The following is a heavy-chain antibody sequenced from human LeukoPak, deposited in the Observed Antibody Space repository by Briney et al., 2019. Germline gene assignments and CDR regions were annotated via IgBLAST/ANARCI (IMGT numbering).Heavy chain of an antibody. CDR3: ATFRYYYDSSGYKY. CDR2: FDPEDGET. CDR1: GYTLTELS. D-gene: IGHD3-22*01. Sequence: GASVKVSCKVSGYTLTELSMHWVRQAPGKGLEWMGGFDPEDGETIYAQKFQGRVTMTEDTSTDTAYMELSSLRSEDTAVYHCATFRYYYDSSGYKYWGQGTLVTVSS. V-gene: IGHV1-24*01. J-gene: IGHJ4*02.